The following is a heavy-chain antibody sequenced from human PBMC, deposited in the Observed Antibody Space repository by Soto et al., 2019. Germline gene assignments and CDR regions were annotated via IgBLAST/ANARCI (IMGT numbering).Heavy chain of an antibody. CDR2: INQSGST. V-gene: IGHV4-34*01. CDR3: ARGLTYCSSTTCAETRFDP. D-gene: IGHD2-2*01. J-gene: IGHJ5*02. CDR1: AGSFSDNY. Sequence: QVQLQQWGAGLLKPSETLSLTCAVYAGSFSDNYWSWIRQPPGKGLEWIGEINQSGSTNYNPSLKSRVTIPVTTSKNQFSLKLSSVTAADTAVYYCARGLTYCSSTTCAETRFDPWGQGTLVTVSS.